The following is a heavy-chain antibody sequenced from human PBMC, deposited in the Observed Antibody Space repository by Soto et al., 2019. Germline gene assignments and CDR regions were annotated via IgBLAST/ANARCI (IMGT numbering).Heavy chain of an antibody. CDR2: ISYDGSNK. D-gene: IGHD2-15*01. Sequence: QVQLVESGGGVVQPGRSLRLSCAASGFTFSSYGMHWVRHAPGKGLEWVAVISYDGSNKYYADSVKGRFTTSRDKFKNTLYLQMNSLRAEDTAVYYCAKELTFGFCSGYPRPYYYYYYIDVWGKGTTVTVSS. CDR3: AKELTFGFCSGYPRPYYYYYYIDV. CDR1: GFTFSSYG. J-gene: IGHJ6*03. V-gene: IGHV3-30*18.